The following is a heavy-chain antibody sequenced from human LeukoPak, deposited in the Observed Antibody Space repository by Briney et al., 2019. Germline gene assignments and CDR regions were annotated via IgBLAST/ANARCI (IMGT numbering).Heavy chain of an antibody. J-gene: IGHJ6*02. D-gene: IGHD2-2*01. CDR2: ISYDGSNE. CDR3: ARVRAGYCTSTSCYTGMDV. Sequence: QSGGSLRLSCAASGFTFSSYAMHWVRQAPGKGLEWVALISYDGSNEYYADSVRGRFTISRDNSKFTLYMQMNSLRAEDTAVYYCARVRAGYCTSTSCYTGMDVWGQGTTVTVSS. CDR1: GFTFSSYA. V-gene: IGHV3-30*04.